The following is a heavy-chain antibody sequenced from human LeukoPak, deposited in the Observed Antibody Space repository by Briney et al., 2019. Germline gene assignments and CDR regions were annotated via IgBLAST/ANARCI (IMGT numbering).Heavy chain of an antibody. CDR2: IIPIFGTA. V-gene: IGHV1-69*13. D-gene: IGHD3-9*01. J-gene: IGHJ5*02. CDR1: GGTFSSYA. Sequence: ASVTVSCKASGGTFSSYAISWVRQAPGQGLEWMGGIIPIFGTANYAQKFQGRVTITADESTSTAYMELSSLRSEDTAVYYCARDLGLRYFDWPPRGWFDPWGQGTLVTVSS. CDR3: ARDLGLRYFDWPPRGWFDP.